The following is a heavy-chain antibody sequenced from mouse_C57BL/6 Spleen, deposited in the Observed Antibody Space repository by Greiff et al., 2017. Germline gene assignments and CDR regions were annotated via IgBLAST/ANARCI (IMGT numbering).Heavy chain of an antibody. CDR3: ARGTLTGTWAY. D-gene: IGHD4-1*01. CDR2: INPNYGTI. CDR1: GYSFTDYN. Sequence: VKPGASVKISCKASGYSFTDYNLNWAKQSNGKILEWIGVINPNYGTISYNQKFKGKATLTVDQSSSTAYMQLNSLTSEDSAVYYCARGTLTGTWAYWGQGTLVTVSA. J-gene: IGHJ3*01. V-gene: IGHV1-39*01.